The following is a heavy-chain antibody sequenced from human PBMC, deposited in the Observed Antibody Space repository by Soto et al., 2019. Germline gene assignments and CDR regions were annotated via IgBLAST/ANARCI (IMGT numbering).Heavy chain of an antibody. D-gene: IGHD6-19*01. J-gene: IGHJ1*01. V-gene: IGHV3-53*01. CDR2: VYSAGNT. CDR3: ARAVGSSGGWAEDFQH. CDR1: GFTVSSNY. Sequence: EVQLVESGGGLIQPGGSLRLSCAASGFTVSSNYMGWVRQAPGKGLEYVSVVYSAGNTYYADSVKGRFTISRDSSENTLFLQLNSLSAEDTDVYFCARAVGSSGGWAEDFQHWGQGTLVTVSS.